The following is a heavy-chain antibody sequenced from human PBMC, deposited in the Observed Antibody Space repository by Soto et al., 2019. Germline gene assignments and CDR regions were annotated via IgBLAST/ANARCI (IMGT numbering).Heavy chain of an antibody. Sequence: GGSLRLSCAASGFTFSSYATHWVRQAPGKGLEWVAVISYDGSNKYYADSVKGRFTISRDNSKNTLYLQMNSLRAEDTAVYYCARDSSQTITYYFDYWGQGTLVTVSS. CDR1: GFTFSSYA. CDR2: ISYDGSNK. CDR3: ARDSSQTITYYFDY. J-gene: IGHJ4*02. V-gene: IGHV3-30-3*01. D-gene: IGHD3-10*01.